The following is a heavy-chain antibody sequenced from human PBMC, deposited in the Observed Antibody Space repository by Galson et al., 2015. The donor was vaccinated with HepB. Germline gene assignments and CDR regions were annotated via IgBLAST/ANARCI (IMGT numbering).Heavy chain of an antibody. CDR2: ISAYNGQT. CDR1: GYTFTRYG. Sequence: SVKVSCKASGYTFTRYGISWVRQAPGQGLEWMGWISAYNGQTSYAKKFHGTVTMITDTSTSTAYMELRSLRFDDTAVYYCARVSSPRFMITFGGAPTPADGMDVWGQGTTVIVSS. J-gene: IGHJ6*02. CDR3: ARVSSPRFMITFGGAPTPADGMDV. D-gene: IGHD3-16*01. V-gene: IGHV1-18*01.